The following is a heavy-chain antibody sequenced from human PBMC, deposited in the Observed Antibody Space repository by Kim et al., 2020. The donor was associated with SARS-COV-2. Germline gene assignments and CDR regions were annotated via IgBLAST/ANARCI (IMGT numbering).Heavy chain of an antibody. J-gene: IGHJ3*02. Sequence: ASVKVSCKASGYTFTGYYMHWVLQAPGQGLEWMGRINPNSGGTNYAQKFQGRVTMTRDTSISTAYMELSRLRSDDTAVYYCAREHAISGYTRNDAFDIWGQGTMVTVSS. CDR3: AREHAISGYTRNDAFDI. CDR1: GYTFTGYY. V-gene: IGHV1-2*06. CDR2: INPNSGGT. D-gene: IGHD3-22*01.